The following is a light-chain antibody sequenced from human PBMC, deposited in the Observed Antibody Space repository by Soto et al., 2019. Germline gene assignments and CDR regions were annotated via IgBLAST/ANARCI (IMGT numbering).Light chain of an antibody. CDR3: QQRSNWPPFT. Sequence: EIVLTQSPATLSLSPGERATLSCRASQSVRSYLAWYQQRRGQAPRHLIYDASNRATGIPARFSGSGSGTGFTLTISSLEPEDFAVYYCQQRSNWPPFTFGPGTQVEMK. V-gene: IGKV3-11*01. CDR2: DAS. CDR1: QSVRSY. J-gene: IGKJ3*01.